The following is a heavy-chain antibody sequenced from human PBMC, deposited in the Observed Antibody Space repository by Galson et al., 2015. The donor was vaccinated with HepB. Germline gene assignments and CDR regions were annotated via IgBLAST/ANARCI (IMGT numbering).Heavy chain of an antibody. V-gene: IGHV1-24*01. CDR3: ATVPGPRPTLAMGH. Sequence: SVKVSCKVSGYTLTELSMHWVRQAPGKGLEWMGGFDPEVGETIYAQKFQGRVTMTEDTSTDTAYMELSSLRSEDTAVYYCATVPGPRPTLAMGHWGQGTLVTVSS. CDR1: GYTLTELS. D-gene: IGHD6-19*01. CDR2: FDPEVGET. J-gene: IGHJ4*02.